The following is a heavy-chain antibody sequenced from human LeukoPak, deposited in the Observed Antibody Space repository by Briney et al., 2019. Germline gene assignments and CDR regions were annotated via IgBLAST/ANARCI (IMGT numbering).Heavy chain of an antibody. Sequence: ASVKVSCKASGYIFSDYYMHWVRQAPGQRLEWMGWINAGNGNTKYSQKFQGRVTITRDTSASTAYMELSSLRSEDTAVFYCARTEMATILDFDYWGQGTLVTVSS. CDR1: GYIFSDYY. D-gene: IGHD5-24*01. J-gene: IGHJ4*02. CDR3: ARTEMATILDFDY. CDR2: INAGNGNT. V-gene: IGHV1-3*01.